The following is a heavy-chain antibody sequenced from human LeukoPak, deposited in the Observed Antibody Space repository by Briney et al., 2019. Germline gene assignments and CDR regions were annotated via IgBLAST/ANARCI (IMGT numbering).Heavy chain of an antibody. D-gene: IGHD3-22*01. CDR3: AKRLGFYDSSAYHY. CDR2: ISASGGST. J-gene: IGHJ4*02. CDR1: GFTFSNYA. Sequence: GGSLRLSCAASGFTFSNYAMRWVRQAPGKGLEWVSAISASGGSTYYADSVKGRFTISRNNPKNTLYLQMNSLRAEDTAVYYCAKRLGFYDSSAYHYWGQGTLVTVSS. V-gene: IGHV3-23*01.